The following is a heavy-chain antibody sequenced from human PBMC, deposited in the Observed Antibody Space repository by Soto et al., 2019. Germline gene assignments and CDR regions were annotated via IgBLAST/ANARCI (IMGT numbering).Heavy chain of an antibody. J-gene: IGHJ4*02. Sequence: GESLKISCKGSGYSFSSCWISWVRQMPGKGPEWMGRIDPSDSYTNYSPSFRGHVTISADKSISTAYLHWSSLKASDTAMFYCARHYCSSTSCSLNFDHWGQGTLVTVSS. D-gene: IGHD2-2*01. CDR2: IDPSDSYT. V-gene: IGHV5-10-1*01. CDR3: ARHYCSSTSCSLNFDH. CDR1: GYSFSSCW.